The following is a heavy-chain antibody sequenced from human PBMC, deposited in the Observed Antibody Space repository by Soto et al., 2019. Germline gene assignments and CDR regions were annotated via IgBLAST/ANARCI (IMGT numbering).Heavy chain of an antibody. J-gene: IGHJ4*02. CDR1: GNTFSNYA. CDR2: IIPMFGTA. D-gene: IGHD3-22*01. CDR3: AISGTRVGMIVVDFEY. Sequence: SVKVSCKASGNTFSNYAISWVRQAPGQGLEWMGGIIPMFGTANHAQKFQGRVTITADESTTTAYMELSSLRSEDTAVYYCAISGTRVGMIVVDFEYWGQGTLVTVSS. V-gene: IGHV1-69*13.